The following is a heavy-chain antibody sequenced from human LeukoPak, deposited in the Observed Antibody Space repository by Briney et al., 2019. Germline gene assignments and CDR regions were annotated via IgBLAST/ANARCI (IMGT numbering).Heavy chain of an antibody. D-gene: IGHD6-13*01. Sequence: SETLSLTCAVYGGSFSGYYWSWIRQPPGKGLEWIGEINHSGSTNYNPSLKSRVTISVDTSKNQFSLKLSSVTAADTAVYYCARDPSNSSSWYLGYWYFDLWGRGTLVTVSS. CDR2: INHSGST. J-gene: IGHJ2*01. CDR3: ARDPSNSSSWYLGYWYFDL. V-gene: IGHV4-34*01. CDR1: GGSFSGYY.